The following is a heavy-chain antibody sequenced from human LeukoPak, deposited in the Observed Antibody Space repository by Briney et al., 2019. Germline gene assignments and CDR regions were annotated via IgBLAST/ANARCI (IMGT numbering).Heavy chain of an antibody. CDR2: INTHNGDT. CDR1: GYTFASFG. D-gene: IGHD3-16*01. J-gene: IGHJ4*02. V-gene: IGHV1-18*01. CDR3: ARSPRHGDYFDF. Sequence: ASVKVSCKASGYTFASFGITWVRQAPGQGLEWMGWINTHNGDTNYAQKLQGRVTMTTDTSTSTAYMELRSLRSEDTAVYYCARSPRHGDYFDFWGQGTLVTVSS.